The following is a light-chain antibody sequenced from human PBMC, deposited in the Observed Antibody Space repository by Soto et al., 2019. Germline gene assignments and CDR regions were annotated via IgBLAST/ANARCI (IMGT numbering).Light chain of an antibody. Sequence: EIVLTQSPATLSVSPGERATVSCRASQSVSINLAWYQQKPGQAPRLLIYGASNRATGIPARFSGSGSGTEFTLPISSLQSEDFAVYYCHQYNNWPPWTFGQGTKVEI. CDR2: GAS. J-gene: IGKJ1*01. V-gene: IGKV3-15*01. CDR3: HQYNNWPPWT. CDR1: QSVSIN.